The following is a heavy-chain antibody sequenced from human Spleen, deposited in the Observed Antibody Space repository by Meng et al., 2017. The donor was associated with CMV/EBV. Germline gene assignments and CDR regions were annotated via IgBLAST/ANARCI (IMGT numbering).Heavy chain of an antibody. J-gene: IGHJ6*02. V-gene: IGHV4-61*05. CDR2: IYYSGST. Sequence: GSLRLSCTVSGGSISSSSYYWGWIRQPPGKGLEWIGYIYYSGSTNYNPSLKSRVTISVDTSKNQFSLKLSSVTAADTAVYHCARSPGRPYSYYTMDVWGQGNTVTVSS. CDR1: GGSISSSSYY. CDR3: ARSPGRPYSYYTMDV. D-gene: IGHD3-10*01.